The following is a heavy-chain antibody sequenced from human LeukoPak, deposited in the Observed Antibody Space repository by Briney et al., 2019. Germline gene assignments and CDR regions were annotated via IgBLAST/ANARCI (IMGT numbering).Heavy chain of an antibody. Sequence: GRSLRLSCAASGFTFSSYGMHWVRQAPGKGLEWVSYISSSGSTIYYADSVKGRFTISRDNAKNSLYLQMNSLRAEDTAVYYCARGTLPWFGELSIWGQGTLVTVSS. CDR1: GFTFSSYG. CDR3: ARGTLPWFGELSI. J-gene: IGHJ4*02. D-gene: IGHD3-10*01. V-gene: IGHV3-48*04. CDR2: ISSSGSTI.